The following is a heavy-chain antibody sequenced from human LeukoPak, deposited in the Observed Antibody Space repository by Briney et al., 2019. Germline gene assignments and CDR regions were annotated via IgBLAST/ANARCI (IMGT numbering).Heavy chain of an antibody. CDR3: ARFYDFWSGYSETDYGMDV. CDR2: MNPKSGNT. V-gene: IGHV1-8*01. D-gene: IGHD3-3*01. CDR1: GYTFTSYD. J-gene: IGHJ6*02. Sequence: EASVSVSCTASGYTFTSYDINWVRQAPGQGLEWMGWMNPKSGNTGYAQKFQGRVTMTRNTSISTAYMELSSLRSEDTAVYYCARFYDFWSGYSETDYGMDVWGQGTTVTVSS.